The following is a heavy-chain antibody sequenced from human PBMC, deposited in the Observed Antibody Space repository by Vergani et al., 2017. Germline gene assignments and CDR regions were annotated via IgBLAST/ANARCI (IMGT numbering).Heavy chain of an antibody. Sequence: EVQLVESGGGIVKPGGSLRLSCVASGFSCRNAWMNGVRRTPGKGREWVGRIKSTFDRGTTDYAAAVKGRFTISRDDSKNTLFLQMNGLKTEDIGVYYCTTDPRYCGDGSCYWLRDHHYYGMDVWGQGTTVTVSS. CDR2: IKSTFDRGTT. D-gene: IGHD2-21*01. V-gene: IGHV3-15*07. CDR1: GFSCRNAW. CDR3: TTDPRYCGDGSCYWLRDHHYYGMDV. J-gene: IGHJ6*02.